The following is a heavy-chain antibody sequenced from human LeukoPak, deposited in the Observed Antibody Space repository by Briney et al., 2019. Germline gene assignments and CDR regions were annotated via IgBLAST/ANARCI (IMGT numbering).Heavy chain of an antibody. D-gene: IGHD4-23*01. J-gene: IGHJ6*03. CDR3: ASKGSDYGGNSRRYYYYYMDV. Sequence: GGTLRLSCAASGFTFDDYGMSWVRQAPGKGLEWVANIKQDGSEKYYVDSVKGRFTISRDNAKNSLYLQMNSLRAEDTAVYYCASKGSDYGGNSRRYYYYYMDVWGKGTTVTVSS. CDR1: GFTFDDYG. V-gene: IGHV3-7*01. CDR2: IKQDGSEK.